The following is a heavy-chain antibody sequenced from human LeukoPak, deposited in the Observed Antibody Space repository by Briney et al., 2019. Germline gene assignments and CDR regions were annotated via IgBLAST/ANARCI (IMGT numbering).Heavy chain of an antibody. Sequence: ASVKVSCKASGYTFTSYGISWVRQAPGQGLEWMGWISAYNGNTNYAQKLQGRVTMTTDTSTSTAYMELRSLRSDDTAVYYCARVTYYYDSSGYYPYYFDYWGQGTLVTVSS. CDR3: ARVTYYYDSSGYYPYYFDY. D-gene: IGHD3-22*01. V-gene: IGHV1-18*01. CDR1: GYTFTSYG. CDR2: ISAYNGNT. J-gene: IGHJ4*02.